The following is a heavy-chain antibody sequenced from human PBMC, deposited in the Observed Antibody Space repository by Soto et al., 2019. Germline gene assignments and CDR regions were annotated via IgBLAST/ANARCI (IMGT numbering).Heavy chain of an antibody. CDR3: ATADYGGNAGFGY. D-gene: IGHD4-17*01. V-gene: IGHV1-18*01. J-gene: IGHJ4*02. Sequence: ASVKVSCKASGYTFTSYGINWVRQAPGQGLEWMGWISAYNGNTNYAQKLQGRVTMTTDTSTTTAYMELRSLRSDDTAVYYCATADYGGNAGFGYWGQGTLVTVSS. CDR2: ISAYNGNT. CDR1: GYTFTSYG.